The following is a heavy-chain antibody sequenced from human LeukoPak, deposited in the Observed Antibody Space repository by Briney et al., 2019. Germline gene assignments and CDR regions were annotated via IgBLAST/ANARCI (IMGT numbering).Heavy chain of an antibody. D-gene: IGHD1-26*01. J-gene: IGHJ4*02. Sequence: GGSLRLSCAASGFTFSDYYMSWIRQAPGKGLEWVSYISSSGSTIYYADSVKGRFTISRDNARNSLYLQMNSLRAEDTAVYYCAREATTGLIDYWGQGTLVTVSS. V-gene: IGHV3-11*01. CDR1: GFTFSDYY. CDR3: AREATTGLIDY. CDR2: ISSSGSTI.